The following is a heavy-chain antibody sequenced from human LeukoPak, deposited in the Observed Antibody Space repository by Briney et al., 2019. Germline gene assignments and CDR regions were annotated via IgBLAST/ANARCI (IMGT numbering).Heavy chain of an antibody. Sequence: PGGSLRLSCAASGFIFTNYFMSWVRQAPGKGLEWVASIKHDGSEKYYVDSVRGRFTISRDNTMNSLYLQMSSLRAEDTAVYYCAARGYCSGTSCLLEYWGQGTLVTVSS. V-gene: IGHV3-7*01. CDR2: IKHDGSEK. CDR3: AARGYCSGTSCLLEY. J-gene: IGHJ4*02. CDR1: GFIFTNYF. D-gene: IGHD2-2*01.